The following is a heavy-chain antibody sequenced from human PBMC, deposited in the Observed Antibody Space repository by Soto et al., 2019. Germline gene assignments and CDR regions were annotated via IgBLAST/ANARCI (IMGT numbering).Heavy chain of an antibody. J-gene: IGHJ6*02. CDR3: ARDGRLSFYYYGMDV. CDR1: GFTFSSYW. V-gene: IGHV3-7*01. Sequence: RRLSCAASGFTFSSYWMSWVRQAPGKGLEWVANIKRDGSEKYYVDSVKGRFTISRDNANNSLYLQMNSLRADDTAVYYCARDGRLSFYYYGMDVWGQGTTVTVSS. D-gene: IGHD3-10*01. CDR2: IKRDGSEK.